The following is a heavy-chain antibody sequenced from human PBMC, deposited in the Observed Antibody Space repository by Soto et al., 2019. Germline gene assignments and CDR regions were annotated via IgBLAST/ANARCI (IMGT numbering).Heavy chain of an antibody. CDR1: GGSFSGYY. J-gene: IGHJ6*02. CDR3: ARGLFSPVYSSGCYRRTYSYYGMDV. CDR2: INRSGST. D-gene: IGHD6-19*01. Sequence: PAGTLSLTCAVYGGSFSGYYWSWIRRPPGKGLEWVGEINRSGSTNYNPALKSRVTMLVDTSNNQFSLKMSSVTAADTAVYYCARGLFSPVYSSGCYRRTYSYYGMDVWGQGTTVTVSS. V-gene: IGHV4-34*01.